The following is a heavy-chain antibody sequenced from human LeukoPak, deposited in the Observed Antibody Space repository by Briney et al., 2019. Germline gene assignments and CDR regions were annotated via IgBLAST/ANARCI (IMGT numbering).Heavy chain of an antibody. Sequence: GGSLRLSCTASGFTLTTYWLTWVRQAPGKGLEWVANIKPDGNEKYYVDSVKGRFTISRDNAENSLYLQMNSLRAEDTAIYYCATPSRTVTGLDYWGQGTLVTVSS. CDR1: GFTLTTYW. D-gene: IGHD4-17*01. CDR3: ATPSRTVTGLDY. CDR2: IKPDGNEK. V-gene: IGHV3-7*01. J-gene: IGHJ4*02.